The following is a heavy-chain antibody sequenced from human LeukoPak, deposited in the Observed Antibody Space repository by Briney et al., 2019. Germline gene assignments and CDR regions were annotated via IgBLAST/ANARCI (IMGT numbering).Heavy chain of an antibody. Sequence: PSETLSLTCTVSGGSISSYYWSWIRQPPGKGLEWIGYIYYNGSTNYNPSLKSRVTISVDTSKNQFSLKLSSVTAADTAVYYCARAPPLWFGELYFDYWGQGTLVTVSS. CDR1: GGSISSYY. CDR3: ARAPPLWFGELYFDY. D-gene: IGHD3-10*01. V-gene: IGHV4-59*01. J-gene: IGHJ4*02. CDR2: IYYNGST.